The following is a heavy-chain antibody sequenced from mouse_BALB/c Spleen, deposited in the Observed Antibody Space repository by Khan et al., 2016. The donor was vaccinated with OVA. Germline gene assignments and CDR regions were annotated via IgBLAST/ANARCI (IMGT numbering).Heavy chain of an antibody. CDR1: GYTFTSYW. J-gene: IGHJ2*01. V-gene: IGHV1S81*02. D-gene: IGHD1-1*01. CDR3: ARIKKIVATYFDY. CDR2: TNPTNGRT. Sequence: QVQLQQPGAELVKAGASVKMSCKASGYTFTSYWMHWVKQRLGQGLEWFAETNPTNGRTYYNEKFKSQATLTVDKSSSTAYMLLSGPTFEESAVYYCARIKKIVATYFDYWRQGTTLTVSS.